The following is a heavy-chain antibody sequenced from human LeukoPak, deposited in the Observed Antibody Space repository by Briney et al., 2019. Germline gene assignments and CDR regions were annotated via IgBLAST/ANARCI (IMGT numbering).Heavy chain of an antibody. V-gene: IGHV3-48*02. CDR3: AREYSSSSGRAFDI. CDR2: ISSSSSTI. D-gene: IGHD6-6*01. Sequence: NXVRXAPXXXLQWFSYISSSSSTIYYADSVKGRLTISRDNAKNSLYLQMNSLRDEDTAVYYCAREYSSSSGRAFDIWGQGTMVTVSS. J-gene: IGHJ3*02.